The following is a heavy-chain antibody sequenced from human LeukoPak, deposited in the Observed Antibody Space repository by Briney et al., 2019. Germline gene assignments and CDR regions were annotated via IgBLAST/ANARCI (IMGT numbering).Heavy chain of an antibody. D-gene: IGHD2-2*02. Sequence: GGSLRLSCAASGFTFSSYWTSWVRQAPGKGLEWVANIKQDGSEKYYVDSVKGRFTISRDNAKNSLYLQMNSLRAEDTAVYYCAREIVVVPAAIGFYMDVWGKGTTVTVSS. CDR2: IKQDGSEK. J-gene: IGHJ6*03. V-gene: IGHV3-7*01. CDR3: AREIVVVPAAIGFYMDV. CDR1: GFTFSSYW.